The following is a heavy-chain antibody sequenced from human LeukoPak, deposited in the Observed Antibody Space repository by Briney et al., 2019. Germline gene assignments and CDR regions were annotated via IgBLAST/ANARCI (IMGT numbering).Heavy chain of an antibody. CDR2: IRGSGDST. V-gene: IGHV3-23*01. CDR1: GFTFSNYA. D-gene: IGHD3-10*01. J-gene: IGHJ6*02. Sequence: GGSLRLSCAASGFTFSNYAMNWVRQAPGKGLEWVSTIRGSGDSTYYADSVKGRFTISRDNAKNSLYLQMNSLRAEDTALYYCAKDIRVVRGVSNRYYYGMDVWGQGTTVTVSS. CDR3: AKDIRVVRGVSNRYYYGMDV.